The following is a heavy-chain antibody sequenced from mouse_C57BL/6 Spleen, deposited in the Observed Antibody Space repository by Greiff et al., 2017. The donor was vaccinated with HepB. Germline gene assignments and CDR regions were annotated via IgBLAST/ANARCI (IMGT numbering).Heavy chain of an antibody. V-gene: IGHV1-81*01. J-gene: IGHJ4*01. CDR2: IYPRSGNT. CDR3: AREELGQLRLDYAMDY. D-gene: IGHD3-2*02. Sequence: QVQLKESGAELARPGASVKLSCKASGYTFTSYGISWVKQRTGQGLEWIGEIYPRSGNTYYNEKFKGKATLTADKSSSTAYMELRSLTSEDSAVYFCAREELGQLRLDYAMDYWGQGTSVTVSS. CDR1: GYTFTSYG.